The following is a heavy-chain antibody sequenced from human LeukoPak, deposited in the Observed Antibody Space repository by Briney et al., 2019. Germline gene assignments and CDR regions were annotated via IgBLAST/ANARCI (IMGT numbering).Heavy chain of an antibody. J-gene: IGHJ4*02. D-gene: IGHD3-22*01. CDR1: GYTLTELS. V-gene: IGHV1-24*01. Sequence: GASVKVSCKVSGYTLTELSMHWVRQAPGKGLEWMGGFDPEDGETIYAQKFQGRVTMTEDTSTDTAYMELSSLRSEDTVVYYCATGLSGYYYQSGHFDYWGQGTLVTVSS. CDR2: FDPEDGET. CDR3: ATGLSGYYYQSGHFDY.